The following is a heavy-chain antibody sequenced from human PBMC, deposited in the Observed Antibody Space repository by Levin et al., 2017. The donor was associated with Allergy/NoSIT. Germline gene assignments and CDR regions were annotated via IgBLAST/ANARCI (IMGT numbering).Heavy chain of an antibody. V-gene: IGHV3-23*01. Sequence: GESLKISCAASGFTFSSYAMSWVRQAPGKGLEWVSAISGIGGSTYYPDPVTGRFTIYRDNSKNTLYLQMNSLRAEDTAVYYCAKSEVTTVTTPPGYWGQGTLVTVSS. CDR1: GFTFSSYA. CDR3: AKSEVTTVTTPPGY. J-gene: IGHJ4*02. D-gene: IGHD4-17*01. CDR2: ISGIGGST.